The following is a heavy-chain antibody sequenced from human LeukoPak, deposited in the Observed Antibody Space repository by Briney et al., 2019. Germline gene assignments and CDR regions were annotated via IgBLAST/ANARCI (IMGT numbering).Heavy chain of an antibody. CDR1: GGILSKWS. CDR3: ASGGVTVYSYGPDY. J-gene: IGHJ4*02. D-gene: IGHD5-18*01. V-gene: IGHV1-69*13. Sequence: ASVKVSCKASGGILSKWSISWVRQAPGQGLEWVGTIIPEFDEAHYAQKLQGRVTISADDSATAAYMELSSPRSDDTAVYYCASGGVTVYSYGPDYWGQGTLVAVSS. CDR2: IIPEFDEA.